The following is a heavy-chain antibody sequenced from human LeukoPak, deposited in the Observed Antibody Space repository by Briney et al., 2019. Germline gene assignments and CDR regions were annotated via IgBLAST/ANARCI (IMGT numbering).Heavy chain of an antibody. V-gene: IGHV3-23*01. CDR3: ARGPDAIVSESDAFDI. CDR1: GFTFSSYA. J-gene: IGHJ3*02. D-gene: IGHD3-22*01. CDR2: ISGSGGST. Sequence: GGSLRLSCAASGFTFSSYAMSWVRQAPGKGLEWVSGISGSGGSTYYPGSVKGRFTISRENAKNSLYLQMNSLRAGDTAVYYCARGPDAIVSESDAFDIWGQGTMVTVSS.